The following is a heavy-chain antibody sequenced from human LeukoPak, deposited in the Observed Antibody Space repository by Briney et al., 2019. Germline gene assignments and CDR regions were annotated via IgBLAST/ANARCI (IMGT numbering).Heavy chain of an antibody. CDR3: ARPKENYYYYMDV. V-gene: IGHV3-53*01. J-gene: IGHJ6*03. CDR1: GFTVSSNY. D-gene: IGHD2/OR15-2a*01. CDR2: IYSGGST. Sequence: GGSLLLSCAASGFTVSSNYMSWVRQAPGKGLEWVSVIYSGGSTYYADSVKGRFTISRDNSKNTLYLQMNSLRAEDTAVYYCARPKENYYYYMDVWGKGTTVTVSS.